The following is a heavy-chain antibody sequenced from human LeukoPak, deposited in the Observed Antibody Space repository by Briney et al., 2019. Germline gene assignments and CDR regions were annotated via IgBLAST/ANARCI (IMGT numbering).Heavy chain of an antibody. CDR1: GDSISSGGYS. Sequence: SETLSLTCVVSGDSISSGGYSWSWIRQTPGKGLEWIAYIHDSGSTYNNPSLKSRLSISIDTSKNQFSLTLSSVTAADTAVYYCARGAYNSSWLYFDYWGQGALVTVSS. V-gene: IGHV4-30-4*07. D-gene: IGHD6-13*01. J-gene: IGHJ4*02. CDR3: ARGAYNSSWLYFDY. CDR2: IHDSGST.